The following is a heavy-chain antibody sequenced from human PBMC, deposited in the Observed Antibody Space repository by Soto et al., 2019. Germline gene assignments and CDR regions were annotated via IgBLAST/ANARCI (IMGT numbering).Heavy chain of an antibody. V-gene: IGHV3-23*01. J-gene: IGHJ6*02. CDR2: ISGSGGST. CDR1: GFTFSSYA. Sequence: EVQLLESGGGLVQPGGSLRLSCAASGFTFSSYAMSWVRQAPGKGLEWVSVISGSGGSTYYADSVKGRFTISRDNSKNTLYLQMNSLRVEDTAVYYCDCRRGGYYYYGMDVWGQGTTVTVSS. CDR3: DCRRGGYYYYGMDV. D-gene: IGHD2-15*01.